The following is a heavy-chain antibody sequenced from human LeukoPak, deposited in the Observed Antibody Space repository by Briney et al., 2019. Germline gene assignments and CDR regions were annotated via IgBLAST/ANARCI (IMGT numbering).Heavy chain of an antibody. V-gene: IGHV4-39*07. CDR3: ARDWVTFGGVIVRGDAFDI. CDR2: IYYSGST. CDR1: GGSISSSSYY. D-gene: IGHD3-16*02. J-gene: IGHJ3*02. Sequence: SETLSLTCTVSGGSISSSSYYWGWLRQPPGKGLEWFVSIYYSGSTYYNPSLKSRVTISVDTSKNQFSLKLSSVTAADTAVYYCARDWVTFGGVIVRGDAFDIWGQGTMVTVSS.